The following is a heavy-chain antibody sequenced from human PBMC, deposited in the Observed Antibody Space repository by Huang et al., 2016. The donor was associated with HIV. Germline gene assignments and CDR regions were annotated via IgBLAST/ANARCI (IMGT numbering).Heavy chain of an antibody. D-gene: IGHD3-10*01. CDR1: GGSIRSSDYH. Sequence: QLLLQESGPGLVKPSEALALTCAVSGGSIRSSDYHWGWIRQPPGKGLEWIGSYYYKGSTHYSPALKSRVTIAVDTSKNLCFLNLTSMTAADTAVYYCARHREGPVAYYSGLGSHLNYMDVWGRGRTVVVSS. CDR2: YYYKGST. J-gene: IGHJ6*03. V-gene: IGHV4-39*01. CDR3: ARHREGPVAYYSGLGSHLNYMDV.